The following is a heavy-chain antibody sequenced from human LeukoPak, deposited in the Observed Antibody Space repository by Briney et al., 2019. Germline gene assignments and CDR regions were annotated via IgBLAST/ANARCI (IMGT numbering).Heavy chain of an antibody. V-gene: IGHV4-30-2*01. CDR2: IYHSGST. CDR1: GGSISSGGYS. CDR3: ARVLDYGSGSYYRGWSFDY. J-gene: IGHJ4*02. D-gene: IGHD3-10*01. Sequence: SQTLSLTCAVSGGSISSGGYSWSWIRQPPGKGLEWIGYIYHSGSTYYNPSLKSRVTISVDRSKNQFSLKLSSVTAADTAVYYCARVLDYGSGSYYRGWSFDYWGQGTLVTVSS.